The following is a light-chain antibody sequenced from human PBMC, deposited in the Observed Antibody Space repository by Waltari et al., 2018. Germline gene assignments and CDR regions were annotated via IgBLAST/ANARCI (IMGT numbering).Light chain of an antibody. J-gene: IGLJ2*01. Sequence: QSALTQPPSASGSPGQSVTISCTGTSSDVGGYNYVSWYQQHPGKAPKLIIYEVIKRPSGVPDRFSGSKSGNTASLTVSGLQAEDDADYYCLSYAGGVRVFGGGTKLTVL. CDR3: LSYAGGVRV. CDR1: SSDVGGYNY. V-gene: IGLV2-8*01. CDR2: EVI.